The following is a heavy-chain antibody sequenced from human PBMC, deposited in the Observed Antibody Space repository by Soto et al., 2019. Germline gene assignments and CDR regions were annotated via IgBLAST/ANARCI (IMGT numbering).Heavy chain of an antibody. CDR1: GYSNTELS. J-gene: IGHJ5*02. Sequence: ASVKVSCKVSGYSNTELSMHWVRQAPGKGLEWMGGFDPEDGETIYAQKFQGRVTMTEDTSTDTAYMELSSLRSEDTAVYYCAAVVPAARSYWFDPWGQGTLVTVSS. CDR3: AAVVPAARSYWFDP. CDR2: FDPEDGET. D-gene: IGHD2-2*01. V-gene: IGHV1-24*01.